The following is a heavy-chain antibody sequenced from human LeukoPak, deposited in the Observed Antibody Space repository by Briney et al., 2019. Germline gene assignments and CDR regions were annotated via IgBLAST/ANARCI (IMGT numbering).Heavy chain of an antibody. CDR2: IIPIFGTA. CDR1: GGTFSSYA. V-gene: IGHV1-69*05. CDR3: ARVSSGYEGSDY. J-gene: IGHJ4*02. D-gene: IGHD5-12*01. Sequence: SVKVSCKASGGTFSSYAISWVRQAPGQGLEWMGRIIPIFGTANYAQKFQGRVTMTRDTSTSTVHMELSSLRSEDTAVYYCARVSSGYEGSDYWGQGTLVTVSS.